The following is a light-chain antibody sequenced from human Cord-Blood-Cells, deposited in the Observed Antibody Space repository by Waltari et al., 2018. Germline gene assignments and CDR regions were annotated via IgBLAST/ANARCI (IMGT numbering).Light chain of an antibody. CDR2: GNN. Sequence: QSVLTQPPSASGTPGQRVTIPCSGSRSNIGSNYVYWYQQLPGTAAKLLIYGNNQRRSGVPDRFSGSQSGTSASLAISGLRSEDEADYYCAAWDDSLSGRVFGGGTKLTVL. J-gene: IGLJ3*02. CDR1: RSNIGSNY. CDR3: AAWDDSLSGRV. V-gene: IGLV1-47*01.